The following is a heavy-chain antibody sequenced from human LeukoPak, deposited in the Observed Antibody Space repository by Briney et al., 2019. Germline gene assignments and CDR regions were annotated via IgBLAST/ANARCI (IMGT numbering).Heavy chain of an antibody. D-gene: IGHD1-26*01. CDR1: GGSISSYY. V-gene: IGHV4-4*07. Sequence: SETLSLICTVSGGSISSYYWSWIRQPAGKGLEWIGRIYTSGSTNYNPSLKSRVTMSVDTSKNQFSLKLSSVTAADTAVYYCARLRVSGSYLYYFDYWGQGTLVTVSS. J-gene: IGHJ4*02. CDR2: IYTSGST. CDR3: ARLRVSGSYLYYFDY.